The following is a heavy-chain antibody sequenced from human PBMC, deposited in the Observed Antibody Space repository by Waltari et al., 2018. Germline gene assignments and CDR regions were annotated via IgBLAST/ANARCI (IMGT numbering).Heavy chain of an antibody. CDR1: GFSFSGPA. Sequence: EVQLVESGGALVQPGGSLKLSCVGSGFSFSGPAIHWVRQAPGAGLEWVGHIRNKANNYATEIAASVRGRFTISRDGSKNTVFLQMDRVTVEDTAVYFCSRVASYWYFDLWGRGTLVTVSS. CDR3: SRVASYWYFDL. J-gene: IGHJ2*01. CDR2: IRNKANNYAT. V-gene: IGHV3-73*01.